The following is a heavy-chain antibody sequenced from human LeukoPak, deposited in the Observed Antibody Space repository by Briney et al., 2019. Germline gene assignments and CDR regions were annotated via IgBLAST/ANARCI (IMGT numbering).Heavy chain of an antibody. J-gene: IGHJ6*03. CDR1: GFTFSSYS. Sequence: SGGSLRLSCAASGFTFSSYSMNWVRQAPGKGLERVSSISSSSSYIYYADSVKGRFTISRDNAKNSLYLQMNSLRAEDTAVYYCARGRCSGGSCYFTFEYYYYYMDVWGKGTTVTISS. CDR3: ARGRCSGGSCYFTFEYYYYYMDV. CDR2: ISSSSSYI. V-gene: IGHV3-21*01. D-gene: IGHD2-15*01.